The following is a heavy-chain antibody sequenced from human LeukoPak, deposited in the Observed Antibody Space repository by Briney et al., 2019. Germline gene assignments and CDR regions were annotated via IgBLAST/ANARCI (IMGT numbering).Heavy chain of an antibody. CDR1: GSTFNRFA. J-gene: IGHJ6*02. D-gene: IGHD3-10*01. CDR2: ISYDGSDK. CDR3: AQGGSEIYYYYHGMDV. Sequence: GGSLRLSCAASGSTFNRFAMHWVRQAPGKGLEWVAVISYDGSDKYYADSVKGRLTISRDNSKNTLYLQMNSLRVKDTAVFYCAQGGSEIYYYYHGMDVWGQGTTVTVSS. V-gene: IGHV3-30*18.